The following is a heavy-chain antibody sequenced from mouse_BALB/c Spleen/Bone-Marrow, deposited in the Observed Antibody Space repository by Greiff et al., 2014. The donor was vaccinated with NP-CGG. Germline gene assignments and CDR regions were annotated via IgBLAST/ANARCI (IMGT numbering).Heavy chain of an antibody. V-gene: IGHV5-12-1*01. CDR3: ARQGYGYVDFDV. Sequence: EVKLVKSGGGLVKPGGSLKLSCAASGFAFSSYDMSWVRQTPEKRLEWVAYISSGGGSTYYPDTVKGRFTISRDNAKNTLYLQMSSLESEDTAMYYCARQGYGYVDFDVWGAGTTVTVSS. J-gene: IGHJ1*01. CDR2: ISSGGGST. CDR1: GFAFSSYD. D-gene: IGHD1-2*01.